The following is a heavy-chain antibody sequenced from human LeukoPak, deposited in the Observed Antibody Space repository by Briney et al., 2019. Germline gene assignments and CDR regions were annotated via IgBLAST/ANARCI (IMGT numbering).Heavy chain of an antibody. CDR3: AREAAAAGPWFDP. CDR2: IYHSGST. CDR1: GVSISSGGYS. J-gene: IGHJ5*02. V-gene: IGHV4-30-2*01. Sequence: SQTLSLTCAVSGVSISSGGYSWGWIRQPPGKGLEWIGYIYHSGSTYYNPSLKSRVTISVDRSKNQFSLKLSSVTAADTAVYYCAREAAAAGPWFDPWGQGTLVTVSS. D-gene: IGHD6-13*01.